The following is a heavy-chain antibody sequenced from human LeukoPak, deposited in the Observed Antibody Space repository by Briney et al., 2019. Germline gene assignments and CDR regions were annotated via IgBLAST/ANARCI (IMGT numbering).Heavy chain of an antibody. V-gene: IGHV3-23*01. Sequence: GGSLRLSCIASGFTSSSQELTWVRQAPGKGLEWVSTITPGSTYTKYADSVVGRFTISRDDSTNTLYLLMNSLRAEDTAVYFCAKHYVRDLAVANTYYWGQGTLVTVSS. CDR1: GFTSSSQE. D-gene: IGHD6-19*01. J-gene: IGHJ4*02. CDR2: ITPGSTYT. CDR3: AKHYVRDLAVANTYY.